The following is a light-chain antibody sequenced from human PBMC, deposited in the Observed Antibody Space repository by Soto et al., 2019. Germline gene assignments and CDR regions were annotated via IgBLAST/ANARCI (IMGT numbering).Light chain of an antibody. J-gene: IGKJ1*01. V-gene: IGKV1-5*03. Sequence: IQMTQAASSVSASLGERVTITCRASQGISSWLAWYQQKPGKAPKLLIYKASSLESGVPSRFSGSGSGTEFTLTISSLQPDDFATYYCQQYNSYWTFGQGTKVDI. CDR2: KAS. CDR1: QGISSW. CDR3: QQYNSYWT.